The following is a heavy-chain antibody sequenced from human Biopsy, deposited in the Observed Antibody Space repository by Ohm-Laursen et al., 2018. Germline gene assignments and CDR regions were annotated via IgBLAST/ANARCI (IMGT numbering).Heavy chain of an antibody. J-gene: IGHJ5*02. CDR1: GFTYTTFG. CDR2: IRANGATS. V-gene: IGHV3-23*01. D-gene: IGHD3-3*01. CDR3: AKGGSITIFGVIINNCFDP. Sequence: FLRLFCTASGFTYTTFGMSWDCHAPGKGPEWVSTIRANGATSYYADSVKGRFTISRDNSKNTLYLQMNSVRADDTAIYYCAKGGSITIFGVIINNCFDPWGQGARVTVSS.